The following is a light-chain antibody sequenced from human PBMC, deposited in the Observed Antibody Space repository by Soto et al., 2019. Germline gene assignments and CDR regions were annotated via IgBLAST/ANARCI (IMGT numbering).Light chain of an antibody. Sequence: EIVMTQSPATLSVSPGERATLSCRAGQSVSSDLAWYQQKPGRAPRLLIDGASSRATGIPDRFSGSGSGTDFTLTISRLEPEDFAVYYCQQYGSSPTWTFGQGTKVDIK. CDR3: QQYGSSPTWT. J-gene: IGKJ1*01. V-gene: IGKV3-20*01. CDR1: QSVSSD. CDR2: GAS.